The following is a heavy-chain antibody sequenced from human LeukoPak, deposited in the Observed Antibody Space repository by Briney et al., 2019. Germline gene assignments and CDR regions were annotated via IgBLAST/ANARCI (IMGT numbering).Heavy chain of an antibody. CDR1: GFTFDDYA. D-gene: IGHD5-18*01. CDR3: AKGGYSNGRYYYYYMDV. Sequence: GGSLRPSCAASGFTFDDYAMHWVRQAPGKGLEWVSGISWNSGSIGYADSVKGRFTISRDNSKNTLYLQMNSLRAEDTAVYYCAKGGYSNGRYYYYYMDVWGEGTTVTVSS. CDR2: ISWNSGSI. V-gene: IGHV3-9*01. J-gene: IGHJ6*03.